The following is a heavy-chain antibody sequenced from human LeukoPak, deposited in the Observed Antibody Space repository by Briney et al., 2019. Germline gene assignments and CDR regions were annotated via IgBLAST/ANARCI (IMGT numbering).Heavy chain of an antibody. Sequence: SVKVSCKASGGTFSSYGINWVRQAPGQGLEWMGGIIPIFGTADYAPKFQGRVTITADESTSTAYVELSNLRSEDTAVYYCARVALGRRWLPSSYYYGMDVWGQGATVTVSS. CDR2: IIPIFGTA. V-gene: IGHV1-69*13. D-gene: IGHD5-24*01. CDR1: GGTFSSYG. J-gene: IGHJ6*02. CDR3: ARVALGRRWLPSSYYYGMDV.